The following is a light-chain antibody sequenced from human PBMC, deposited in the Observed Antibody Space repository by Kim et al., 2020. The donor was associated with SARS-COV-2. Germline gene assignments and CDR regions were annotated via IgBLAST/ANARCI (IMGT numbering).Light chain of an antibody. CDR2: VAS. CDR3: QQYNKRPIT. CDR1: QSVGSN. Sequence: EIVMTQSPAPLSVSPGERATLSCRASQSVGSNLVWYQQKPGQAPRLLISVASFRATGIPARFSGSGSGTEFTLTISSLQSEDFAVYYCQQYNKRPITFGGGTKVDIK. J-gene: IGKJ4*01. V-gene: IGKV3-15*01.